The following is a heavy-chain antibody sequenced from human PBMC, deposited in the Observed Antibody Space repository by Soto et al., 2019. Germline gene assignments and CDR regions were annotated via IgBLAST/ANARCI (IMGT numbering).Heavy chain of an antibody. D-gene: IGHD3-3*01. V-gene: IGHV4-4*02. Sequence: SETLSLTCAVSGGSISSSNWWSWVRQPPGKGLEWIGEIYHSGSTNYNPSLKSRVTISVDKSKNQFSLKLSSVTAADTAVYYCARRHPYYDFGSGYSEPGNWFDPWGQGTLVTVSS. CDR1: GGSISSSNW. CDR2: IYHSGST. CDR3: ARRHPYYDFGSGYSEPGNWFDP. J-gene: IGHJ5*02.